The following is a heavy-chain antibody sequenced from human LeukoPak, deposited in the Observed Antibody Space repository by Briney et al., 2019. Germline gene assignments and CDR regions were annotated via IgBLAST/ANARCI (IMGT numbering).Heavy chain of an antibody. J-gene: IGHJ5*02. CDR1: RYTFTHYY. Sequence: ASVKVSCTASRYTFTHYYMHWVRQAPGQGLEWMGWINPYSGDTNYAQTFQARVTMTRETSFRTAYMEVSRLRSDDTAVYDRARDGVSNSWFDPWGQGTLVTVSS. CDR3: ARDGVSNSWFDP. V-gene: IGHV1-2*02. D-gene: IGHD2/OR15-2a*01. CDR2: INPYSGDT.